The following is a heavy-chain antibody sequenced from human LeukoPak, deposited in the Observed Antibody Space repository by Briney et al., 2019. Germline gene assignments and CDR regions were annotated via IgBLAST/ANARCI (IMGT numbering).Heavy chain of an antibody. CDR1: GFTFSSYG. CDR2: IRYDGSNK. V-gene: IGHV3-30*02. Sequence: GGSLRLSWAASGFTFSSYGMHWVRQAPGKGLEWVAFIRYDGSNKYYADSVKGRFTISRGNSKNTLYLQMNSLRAEDTAVYYCAKDDIVVVPAAQRKNYYYYYMDVWGKGTTVTVSS. CDR3: AKDDIVVVPAAQRKNYYYYYMDV. J-gene: IGHJ6*03. D-gene: IGHD2-2*01.